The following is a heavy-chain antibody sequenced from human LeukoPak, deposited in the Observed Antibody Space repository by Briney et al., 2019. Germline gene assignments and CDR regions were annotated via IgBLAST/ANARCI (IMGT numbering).Heavy chain of an antibody. Sequence: HPWGSLRLSCAASGFTFSSYAMHWVRQAPGKGLEWVAVISYDGSNKYYADSVKGRFTISRDNSKNTLYLQMNSLRAEDTAVYYCARERYNWNDRISGAFDIWGQGTMVTVSS. CDR3: ARERYNWNDRISGAFDI. CDR1: GFTFSSYA. V-gene: IGHV3-30-3*01. CDR2: ISYDGSNK. J-gene: IGHJ3*02. D-gene: IGHD1-1*01.